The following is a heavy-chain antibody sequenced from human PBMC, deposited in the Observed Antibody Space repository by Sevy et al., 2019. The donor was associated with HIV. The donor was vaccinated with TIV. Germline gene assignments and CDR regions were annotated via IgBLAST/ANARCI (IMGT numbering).Heavy chain of an antibody. Sequence: GGSLRLSCAASGFIFSSFAMGWVRQGPRKGLEWVSVISASGDYTYYADSVKGRFTITRDNSKNTLFLQMNSLRAEDTAIFYCVKKMGGGSGMAFLIDYWGQGTLVTVSS. D-gene: IGHD1-20*01. J-gene: IGHJ4*02. CDR3: VKKMGGGSGMAFLIDY. CDR2: ISASGDYT. CDR1: GFIFSSFA. V-gene: IGHV3-23*01.